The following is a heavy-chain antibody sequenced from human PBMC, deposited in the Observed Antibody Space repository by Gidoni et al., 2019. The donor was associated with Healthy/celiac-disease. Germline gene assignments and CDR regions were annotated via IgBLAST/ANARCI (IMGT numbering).Heavy chain of an antibody. CDR3: AKFAHCSSTSCYTRHIDY. CDR2: ISGSGGST. CDR1: GFTFSSYA. D-gene: IGHD2-2*02. J-gene: IGHJ4*02. Sequence: EVQLLASGGGFVQPGGSLRLSCAASGFTFSSYAMSCVRQAPGTGLEWVSDISGSGGSTYYADSVKGRFTISRDNSKNTLYLQMNSLRAEDTAVYYCAKFAHCSSTSCYTRHIDYWGQGTLVTVSS. V-gene: IGHV3-23*01.